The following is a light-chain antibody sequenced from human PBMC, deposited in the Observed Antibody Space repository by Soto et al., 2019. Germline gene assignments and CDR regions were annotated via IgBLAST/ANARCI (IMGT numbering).Light chain of an antibody. CDR2: DVS. CDR1: SSDVGGYNY. V-gene: IGLV2-14*01. Sequence: QSVLTQPASVSGSPGQSITISCTGTSSDVGGYNYVSWYQQHPGKAPKLMIYDVSNRPSGVSNRFSGSKSGNTASLTISGLQAEEDADYYCSSYKSNSTLVVFGGGNKLNGL. CDR3: SSYKSNSTLVV. J-gene: IGLJ2*01.